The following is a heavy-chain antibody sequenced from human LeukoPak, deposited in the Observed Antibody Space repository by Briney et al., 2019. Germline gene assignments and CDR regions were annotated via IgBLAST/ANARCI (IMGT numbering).Heavy chain of an antibody. V-gene: IGHV3-21*01. J-gene: IGHJ6*03. Sequence: GGSLRLSCAASGFTFSSYSMTWVRQAPGKGLEWVSSITSSGSIYYADSVEGRFTISRDNAKNSLYLQMNSLRGEDAAVYYCARVSIFGYSFYYYTDVWGTGTTVTVSS. D-gene: IGHD3-3*01. CDR3: ARVSIFGYSFYYYTDV. CDR1: GFTFSSYS. CDR2: ITSSGSI.